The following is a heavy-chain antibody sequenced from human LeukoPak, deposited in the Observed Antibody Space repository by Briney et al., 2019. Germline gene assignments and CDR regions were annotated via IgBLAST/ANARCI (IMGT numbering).Heavy chain of an antibody. Sequence: SSETLSLTCTVSGGSISSYDWSWIRQPPGKGLEWMGYIYYSGSTNYNPSLKSRVTISVDTSKTQFFLKLSAVTAADAAVYSCATDRSIAVAGDYWGQGTLVTVSS. CDR2: IYYSGST. CDR1: GGSISSYD. J-gene: IGHJ4*02. V-gene: IGHV4-59*01. D-gene: IGHD6-19*01. CDR3: ATDRSIAVAGDY.